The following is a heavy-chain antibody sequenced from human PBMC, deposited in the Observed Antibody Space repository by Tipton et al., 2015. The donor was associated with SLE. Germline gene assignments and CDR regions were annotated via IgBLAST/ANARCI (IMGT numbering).Heavy chain of an antibody. D-gene: IGHD6-13*01. CDR1: GGSISSHY. V-gene: IGHV4-59*11. CDR3: AAYSSSGKRWFDP. J-gene: IGHJ5*02. Sequence: TLSLTCTVSGGSISSHYWSWIRQPPGKGLEWIGYIYYSGSTNYNPSLKSRVTISVDTSKNQFSLKLSSVTAADTAVYYCAAYSSSGKRWFDPWGQGTLVTVSS. CDR2: IYYSGST.